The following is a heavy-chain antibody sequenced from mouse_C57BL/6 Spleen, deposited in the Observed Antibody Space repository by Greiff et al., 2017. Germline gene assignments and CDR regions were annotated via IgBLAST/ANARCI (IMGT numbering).Heavy chain of an antibody. D-gene: IGHD1-1*01. J-gene: IGHJ2*01. CDR3: ARGHYGSSCFDY. CDR2: IRNKANGYTT. V-gene: IGHV7-3*01. Sequence: EVKLVESGGGLVQPGGSLSLSCAASGFTFTDYYMSWVRQPPGKALEWLGFIRNKANGYTTEYSASVKGRFTISRDNSQSILYLQMNALRAEDSATYYCARGHYGSSCFDYWGQGTTLTVSS. CDR1: GFTFTDYY.